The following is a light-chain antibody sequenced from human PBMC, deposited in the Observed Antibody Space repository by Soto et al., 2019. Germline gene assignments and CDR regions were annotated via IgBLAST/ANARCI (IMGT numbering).Light chain of an antibody. V-gene: IGKV3-20*01. CDR2: GVS. CDR3: QQYGNTPRT. Sequence: EIVLTQTPGTLSLSPGQRATLSCRADQSVNSNFFAWFQQKPGQAPRLLIYGVSTRATGIPDRFSGSGSGTDFTLTISRREPEDSAMYYCQQYGNTPRTFGQGTKVEIK. J-gene: IGKJ1*01. CDR1: QSVNSNF.